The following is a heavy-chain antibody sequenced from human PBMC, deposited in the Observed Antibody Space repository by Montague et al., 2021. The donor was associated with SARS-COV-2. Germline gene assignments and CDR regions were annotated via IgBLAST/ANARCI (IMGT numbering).Heavy chain of an antibody. CDR2: ISGSGGST. Sequence: SRRLSFSASGFTFSSYAMSWVRQAPGKGLEWVSAISGSGGSTYYADSVKGRFTISRDNSKNTLYLQMNSLRAEDTAVYYCAKASWIQLWFRTPYFDYWGQGTLVTVSS. J-gene: IGHJ4*02. CDR1: GFTFSSYA. V-gene: IGHV3-23*01. D-gene: IGHD5-18*01. CDR3: AKASWIQLWFRTPYFDY.